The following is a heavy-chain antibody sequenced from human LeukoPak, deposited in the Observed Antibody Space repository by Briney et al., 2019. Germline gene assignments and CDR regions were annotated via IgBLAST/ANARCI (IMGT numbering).Heavy chain of an antibody. CDR3: ATRPFNYYDSSGYFGY. V-gene: IGHV1-69*13. D-gene: IGHD3-22*01. Sequence: SVKVSCKASGGTFSSYAISWVRQAPGQGLEWMGGIIPIFGTANYAQKFQGRVTITADESTSTAYMELSSLRSEDTAVYYCATRPFNYYDSSGYFGYWGQGTLVTVSS. J-gene: IGHJ4*02. CDR1: GGTFSSYA. CDR2: IIPIFGTA.